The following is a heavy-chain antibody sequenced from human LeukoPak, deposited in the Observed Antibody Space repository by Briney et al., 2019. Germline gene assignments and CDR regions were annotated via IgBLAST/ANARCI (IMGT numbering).Heavy chain of an antibody. CDR2: ISSSSSYI. J-gene: IGHJ4*02. V-gene: IGHV3-21*01. D-gene: IGHD3-22*01. CDR3: ARGPEYYDSRSSPDY. CDR1: GFTFRSYS. Sequence: GGSLRLSCAASGFTFRSYSMNWVRQAPGKGLEWVSFISSSSSYIYYADSVKGRFTISRDNAKNSLYLQMNSLRAEDTAVYHCARGPEYYDSRSSPDYWGQGTLVTVSS.